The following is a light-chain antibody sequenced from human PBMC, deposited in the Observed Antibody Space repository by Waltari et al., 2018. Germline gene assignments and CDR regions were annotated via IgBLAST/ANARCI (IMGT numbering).Light chain of an antibody. J-gene: IGKJ1*01. CDR3: QKYDRLPAT. V-gene: IGKV3-20*01. Sequence: EIVLTQSPGTLSLSPGARATLSCRASQSVSRFLAWYQQKPGQAPRLLIYGASTRATGIPDRFSGSGSGTDFSLTISRLEPEDFAVYYCQKYDRLPATFGQGTKVEIK. CDR1: QSVSRF. CDR2: GAS.